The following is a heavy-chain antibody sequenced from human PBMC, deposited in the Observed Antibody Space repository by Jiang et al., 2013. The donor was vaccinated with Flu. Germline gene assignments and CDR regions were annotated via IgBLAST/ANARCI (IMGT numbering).Heavy chain of an antibody. D-gene: IGHD3-16*01. CDR3: VHSLGFWGNYGVDY. J-gene: IGHJ4*02. V-gene: IGHV2-5*01. CDR2: IYWNGDN. CDR1: GFSLTSSGVG. Sequence: KPTQTLTLTCTFSGFSLTSSGVGVGWIRQPPGKALEWLALIYWNGDNRCSPSLRNRLTITMDTSKNQVVLIMTNLDPADTGTYYCVHSLGFWGNYGVDYWGQGTLVIVSS.